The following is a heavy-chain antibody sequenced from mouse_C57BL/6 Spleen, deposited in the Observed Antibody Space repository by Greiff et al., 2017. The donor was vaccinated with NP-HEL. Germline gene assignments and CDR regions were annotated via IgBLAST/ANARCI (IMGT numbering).Heavy chain of an antibody. CDR1: GFTFSSYG. V-gene: IGHV5-6*01. CDR2: ISSGGSYT. D-gene: IGHD2-2*01. J-gene: IGHJ2*01. CDR3: ARHGMGYGYDQGNYFDY. Sequence: EVQGVESGGDLVKPGGSLKLSCAASGFTFSSYGMSWVRQTPDKRLEWVATISSGGSYTYYPDSVKGRFTISRDNAKNTLYLQMSSLKSEDTAMYYCARHGMGYGYDQGNYFDYWGQGTTLTVSS.